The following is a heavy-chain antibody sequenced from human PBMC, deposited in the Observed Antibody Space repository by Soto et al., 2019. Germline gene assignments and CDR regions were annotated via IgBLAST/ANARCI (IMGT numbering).Heavy chain of an antibody. CDR3: AKPKYSSSWYRGGFDC. V-gene: IGHV3-30*18. D-gene: IGHD6-13*01. J-gene: IGHJ4*02. CDR2: TSYDGGNK. Sequence: QVQLVESGGGVVQPGRSLRLSCAASGFTFSSYAMHWVRQAPGKGLEWVALTSYDGGNKYYADSVKGRFTISRDNSRNTLFLQMNSVRPEDTAVYYCAKPKYSSSWYRGGFDCWGQGALVTVSS. CDR1: GFTFSSYA.